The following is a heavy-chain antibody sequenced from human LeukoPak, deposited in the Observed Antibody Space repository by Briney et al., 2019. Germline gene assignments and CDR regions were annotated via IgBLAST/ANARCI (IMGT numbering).Heavy chain of an antibody. CDR1: GFTFSSYS. Sequence: GGSLRLSCAASGFTFSSYSMNWVRQAPGKGLEWVSSISSSSSYIYYADSVKGRFTISRDNAKNSLYLQMNSLRAEDTAVHYCARELIAAAGSPFDYWGQGTLVTVSS. D-gene: IGHD6-13*01. CDR3: ARELIAAAGSPFDY. J-gene: IGHJ4*02. CDR2: ISSSSSYI. V-gene: IGHV3-21*01.